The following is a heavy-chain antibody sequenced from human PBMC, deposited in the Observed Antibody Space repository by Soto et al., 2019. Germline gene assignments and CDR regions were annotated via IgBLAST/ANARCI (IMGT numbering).Heavy chain of an antibody. J-gene: IGHJ4*02. V-gene: IGHV3-53*01. D-gene: IGHD5-12*01. CDR1: GFTVSSNY. CDR3: ARGAASGYGKFDY. CDR2: IYSGGST. Sequence: PGGSLRLSCAASGFTVSSNYMSWVRQAPGKGLEWVSVIYSGGSTYYADSVKGRFTISRDNSKNTLYLQMNSLRAEDTAVYYCARGAASGYGKFDYWGQGTLVTVSS.